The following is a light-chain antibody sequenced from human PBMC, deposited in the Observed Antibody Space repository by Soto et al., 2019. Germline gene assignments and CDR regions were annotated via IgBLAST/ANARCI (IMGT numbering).Light chain of an antibody. V-gene: IGKV3-20*01. CDR1: QSVTRSY. Sequence: EMVLTQSPGTLSLSPGERATLSCRASQSVTRSYLAWYQQKPGQAPRLLIYGASSRATGTPDRFSGSGSGTDFTLTISRLEPEDCAVYYCQQYGSSPLITFGQGTRLEIK. CDR2: GAS. J-gene: IGKJ5*01. CDR3: QQYGSSPLIT.